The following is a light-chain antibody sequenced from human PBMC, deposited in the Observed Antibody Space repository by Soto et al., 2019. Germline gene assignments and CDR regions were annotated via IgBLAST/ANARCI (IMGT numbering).Light chain of an antibody. CDR2: AAS. CDR1: QGISNY. Sequence: DIQMTQSPASLSASIGDRVTITCRTSQGISNYLAWYQQKPGKVPKLLIYAASTLQSGVPSRFSGSGSGTDFTLTISSLQPEDVATYYCQKYKSAPWTFGQGTKVEIK. J-gene: IGKJ1*01. V-gene: IGKV1-27*01. CDR3: QKYKSAPWT.